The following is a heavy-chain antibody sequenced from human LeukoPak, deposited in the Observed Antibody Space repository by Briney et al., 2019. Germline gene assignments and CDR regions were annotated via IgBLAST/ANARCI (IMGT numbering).Heavy chain of an antibody. J-gene: IGHJ4*02. Sequence: SETLSLTCAVYGGSLSAYYWTWIRQPPGKGLEWIGEINHSGSTNYNPSLKSRVTISVDTSKNQFSLKLSSVTAADTAVYYCARRQVPGYSSGWYANGLDYWGQGTLVTVSS. CDR1: GGSLSAYY. V-gene: IGHV4-34*01. D-gene: IGHD6-19*01. CDR3: ARRQVPGYSSGWYANGLDY. CDR2: INHSGST.